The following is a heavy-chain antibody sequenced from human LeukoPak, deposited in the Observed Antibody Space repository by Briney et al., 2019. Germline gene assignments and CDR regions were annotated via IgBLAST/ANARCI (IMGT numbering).Heavy chain of an antibody. CDR3: AKFSAISGSLGRLPNPFDY. CDR1: GFTFSSYA. V-gene: IGHV3-23*01. Sequence: PGGSLRLSCAASGFTFSSYAMSWVRQAPGRGLEWVSSISGSSSSTFYADSVKGRVTTSRDNSKNTLYLQMNSLRADDTAVYYCAKFSAISGSLGRLPNPFDYWGQGTLVTVSS. J-gene: IGHJ4*02. CDR2: ISGSSSST. D-gene: IGHD1-26*01.